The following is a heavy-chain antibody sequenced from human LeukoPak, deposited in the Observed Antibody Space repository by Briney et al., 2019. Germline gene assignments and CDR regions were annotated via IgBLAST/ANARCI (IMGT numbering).Heavy chain of an antibody. V-gene: IGHV4-34*01. Sequence: SETLSLTCAVDGGSFSGYYWSWSRQPPGKGLEWIGEINPSGSTSYNPSLKGRVTISVDKSKNQFSLKLSSVTAADTAAYYCARGRFDYYDSSGYYRPREYYSYYYYMDVWGKGTTVTISS. CDR3: ARGRFDYYDSSGYYRPREYYSYYYYMDV. D-gene: IGHD3-22*01. CDR1: GGSFSGYY. CDR2: INPSGST. J-gene: IGHJ6*03.